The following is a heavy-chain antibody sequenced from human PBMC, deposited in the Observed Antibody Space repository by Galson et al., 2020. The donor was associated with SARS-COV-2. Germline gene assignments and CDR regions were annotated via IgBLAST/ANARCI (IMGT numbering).Heavy chain of an antibody. V-gene: IGHV3-21*01. CDR1: GFTFSSYS. CDR2: ISSSSSYI. Sequence: NSGGSLRLSCAASGFTFSSYSMNWVRQAPGKGLEWVSSISSSSSYIYYADSVKGRFTISRDNAKNSLYLQMNSLRAEDTAVYYCASPRGYSYGPFDYWGQGTLVT. J-gene: IGHJ4*02. CDR3: ASPRGYSYGPFDY. D-gene: IGHD5-18*01.